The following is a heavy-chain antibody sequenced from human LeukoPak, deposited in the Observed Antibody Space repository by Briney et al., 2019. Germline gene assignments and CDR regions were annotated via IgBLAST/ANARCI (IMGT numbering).Heavy chain of an antibody. J-gene: IGHJ2*01. CDR2: IYYSGST. CDR1: GGSISSYY. V-gene: IGHV4-59*01. D-gene: IGHD4-17*01. Sequence: SETLSLTCTASGGSISSYYLSWIRQPPGKGLEWIGYIYYSGSTNYNPSLRSRVTISVDTSKNQFSLKLSSVTAADTAVYYCARGDYGDYYRYFDLWGRGTLVTVSS. CDR3: ARGDYGDYYRYFDL.